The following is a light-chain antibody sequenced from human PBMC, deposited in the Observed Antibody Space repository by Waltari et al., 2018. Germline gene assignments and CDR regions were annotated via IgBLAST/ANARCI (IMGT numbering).Light chain of an antibody. Sequence: QSALTQPRSVSGSPGQSVTISCTGTRSDVGGYNDVSWYQRHPGKAPKLRIYDVSKRPAGVPDRFSGSTSRNTASLPISGLQAEDQADYYCCAYAGTYILWVFGRGPKLPVL. CDR1: RSDVGGYND. CDR3: CAYAGTYILWV. CDR2: DVS. V-gene: IGLV2-11*01. J-gene: IGLJ3*02.